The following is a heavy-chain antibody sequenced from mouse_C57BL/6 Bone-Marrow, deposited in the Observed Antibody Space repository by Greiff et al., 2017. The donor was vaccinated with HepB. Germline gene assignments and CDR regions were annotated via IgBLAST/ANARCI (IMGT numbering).Heavy chain of an antibody. CDR1: GYAFSSSW. Sequence: QVQLQQSGPELVKPGASVKISCKASGYAFSSSWMNWVKQRPGKGLEWIGRIYPGDGDTNYNGKFKGKATLTVDKSSSTAYMQLSSLTSEDSAVYYCAIRTVAGWGQGTTLTVSS. J-gene: IGHJ2*01. D-gene: IGHD1-1*01. CDR3: AIRTVAG. V-gene: IGHV1-82*01. CDR2: IYPGDGDT.